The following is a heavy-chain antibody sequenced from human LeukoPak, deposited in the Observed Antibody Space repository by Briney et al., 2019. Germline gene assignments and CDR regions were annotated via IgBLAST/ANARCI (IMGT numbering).Heavy chain of an antibody. CDR1: GFTLSS. V-gene: IGHV3-48*02. D-gene: IGHD3-16*01. Sequence: GGSLRLSCAASGFTLSSMNWVRQAPGKGLEWISYMNSDRYSNTIYYGDTVKGRFTISRDNARNSLYLQMNSLRDEDTAVYYCAKDSPHDYVWANYKLGWFFDYWGQGTLVTVSS. CDR3: AKDSPHDYVWANYKLGWFFDY. J-gene: IGHJ4*02. CDR2: MNSDRYSNTI.